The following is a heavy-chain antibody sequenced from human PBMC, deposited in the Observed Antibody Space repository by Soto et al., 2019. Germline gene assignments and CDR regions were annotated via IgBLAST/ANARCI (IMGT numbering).Heavy chain of an antibody. CDR3: ADKEDTAMDHFDY. J-gene: IGHJ4*02. Sequence: QVQLVQSGAEVKKPGSSVKVSCKASGGTFSSYTISWVRQAPGQGLEWMGRIIPILGIANYAQKFQGRVTITADKSTSTAYMELSSLRSEDTAVYYCADKEDTAMDHFDYWGQGTMVTVSS. CDR2: IIPILGIA. D-gene: IGHD5-18*01. V-gene: IGHV1-69*02. CDR1: GGTFSSYT.